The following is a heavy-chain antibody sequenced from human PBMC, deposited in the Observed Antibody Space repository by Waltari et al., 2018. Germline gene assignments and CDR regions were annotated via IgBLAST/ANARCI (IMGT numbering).Heavy chain of an antibody. CDR3: AREGLGQQLPHNWFDP. CDR2: INPNSGDT. CDR1: GYTFTGYH. J-gene: IGHJ5*02. D-gene: IGHD6-13*01. V-gene: IGHV1-2*02. Sequence: QVQLVQSGAEVKKPGASVKVSCKASGYTFTGYHMHWVRQAPGQGLEWMGWINPNSGDTNYAQKFQGRVTMTRDTSISTAYMELSRLRSDDTAVYYCAREGLGQQLPHNWFDPWGQGTLVTVSS.